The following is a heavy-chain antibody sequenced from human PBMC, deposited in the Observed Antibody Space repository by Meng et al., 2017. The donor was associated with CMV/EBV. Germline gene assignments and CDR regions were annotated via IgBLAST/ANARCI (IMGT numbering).Heavy chain of an antibody. D-gene: IGHD4-11*01. Sequence: SETLSLTCTVSGGSISSYYWSWIRQLPGKGLEWIGYIYYSGSPNYNPSLKSRVTISVDTSKNQFSLKLSSVTAADTAVYYCARLNLMTTVTTPGSYYYYGMDVWGQGTTVTVSS. CDR2: IYYSGSP. CDR3: ARLNLMTTVTTPGSYYYYGMDV. CDR1: GGSISSYY. V-gene: IGHV4-59*01. J-gene: IGHJ6*02.